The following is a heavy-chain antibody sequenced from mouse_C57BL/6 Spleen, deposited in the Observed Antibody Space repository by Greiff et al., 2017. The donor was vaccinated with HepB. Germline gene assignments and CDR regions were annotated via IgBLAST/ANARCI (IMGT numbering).Heavy chain of an antibody. V-gene: IGHV1-82*01. CDR1: GYAFSSSW. CDR3: ARGGIITTQYYFDY. CDR2: IYPGDGDT. Sequence: VQLKESGPELVKPGASVKISCKASGYAFSSSWMNWVKQRPGKGLEWIGRIYPGDGDTNYNGKFKGKATLTADKSSSTAYMQLSSLTSEDSAVYFCARGGIITTQYYFDYWGQGTTLTVSS. J-gene: IGHJ2*01. D-gene: IGHD1-1*01.